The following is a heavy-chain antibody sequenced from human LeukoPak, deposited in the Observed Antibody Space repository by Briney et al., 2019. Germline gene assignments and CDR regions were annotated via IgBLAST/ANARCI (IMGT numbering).Heavy chain of an antibody. CDR1: GVSIRSYY. V-gene: IGHV4-59*01. J-gene: IGHJ5*02. D-gene: IGHD6-19*01. CDR3: ARFIAVAKNWFDP. CDR2: IYYSGST. Sequence: SETLSLTCIVSGVSIRSYYWSWIRQPPGKGLEWIGYIYYSGSTNYNPSLKSRVTISVDTSNNQFSLKMTSVTAADSAVYYCARFIAVAKNWFDPWGQGTLVTVSS.